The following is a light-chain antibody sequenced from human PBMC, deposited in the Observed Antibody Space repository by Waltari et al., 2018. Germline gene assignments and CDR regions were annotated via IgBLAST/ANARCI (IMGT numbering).Light chain of an antibody. V-gene: IGKV3-20*01. Sequence: CRASQTISGSWLTWYQPKPGQAPRLVIYGASIRATAIPDRFSGSGSGTDFTLTISRLEPEDFAVYYCQQYDGSSVTFGGGTKVEIK. J-gene: IGKJ4*01. CDR1: QTISGSW. CDR3: QQYDGSSVT. CDR2: GAS.